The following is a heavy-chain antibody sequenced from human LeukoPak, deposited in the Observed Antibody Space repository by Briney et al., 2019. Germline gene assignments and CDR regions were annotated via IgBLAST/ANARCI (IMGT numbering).Heavy chain of an antibody. CDR1: GYTFTGYY. J-gene: IGHJ4*02. D-gene: IGHD3-9*01. V-gene: IGHV1-2*04. Sequence: ASVKVSCKASGYTFTGYYMHWVRQAPGQGLEWMGWINPNSGGTNYAQKFQGWVTMTRDTSISTAYMELSRLRSDDTAVYYCVRGERYFDWLLDYWGQGTLVTVSS. CDR2: INPNSGGT. CDR3: VRGERYFDWLLDY.